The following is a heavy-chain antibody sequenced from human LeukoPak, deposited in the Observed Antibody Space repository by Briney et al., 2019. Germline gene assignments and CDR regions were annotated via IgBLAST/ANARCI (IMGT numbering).Heavy chain of an antibody. J-gene: IGHJ4*02. D-gene: IGHD1-26*01. CDR1: GFTFSSYA. CDR2: ISSSGGST. CDR3: TKVVGATTRGYFDY. Sequence: GGSLRLSCAASGFTFSSYAMSWVRQAPGKGLEWVSTISSSGGSTYYADSVKGRFTISRDNSKNTLYLQMNSLRAEDTAVYYCTKVVGATTRGYFDYWGEGTLVTVSS. V-gene: IGHV3-23*01.